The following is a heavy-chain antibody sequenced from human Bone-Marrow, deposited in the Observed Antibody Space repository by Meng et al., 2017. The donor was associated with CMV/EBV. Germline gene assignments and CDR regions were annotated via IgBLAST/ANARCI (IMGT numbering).Heavy chain of an antibody. CDR3: ARDQEVVDAFDI. Sequence: SETLSLTCTVSGDSVSSDSHYWSWIRQHPGKGLEWIGYIYYSGSTYYNPSLKSRVTISVDTSKNQFSLKLSSVTAADTAVYYCARDQEVVDAFDIWGQGTMVTVSS. D-gene: IGHD3-22*01. J-gene: IGHJ3*02. CDR1: GDSVSSDSHY. V-gene: IGHV4-31*03. CDR2: IYYSGST.